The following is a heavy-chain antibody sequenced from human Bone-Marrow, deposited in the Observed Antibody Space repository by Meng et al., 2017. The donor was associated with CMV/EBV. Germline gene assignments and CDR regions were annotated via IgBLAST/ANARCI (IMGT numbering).Heavy chain of an antibody. Sequence: ASVKVSCKASTYTFIDRHIHWVRQAPGQGLEWVGWINPDTGDTKYAEKFQGRVTLTRDTSISTAYMDLSGLRSDDTAVYYCARGNFMSTVTTDYYYGLDVWGQGTTVTVSS. CDR1: TYTFIDRH. J-gene: IGHJ6*02. CDR3: ARGNFMSTVTTDYYYGLDV. CDR2: INPDTGDT. D-gene: IGHD4-11*01. V-gene: IGHV1-2*02.